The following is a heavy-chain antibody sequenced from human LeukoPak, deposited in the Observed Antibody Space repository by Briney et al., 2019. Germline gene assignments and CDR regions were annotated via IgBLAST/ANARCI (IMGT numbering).Heavy chain of an antibody. CDR1: GGSFSGYY. V-gene: IGHV4-34*01. J-gene: IGHJ6*03. D-gene: IGHD1-7*01. CDR2: INHSGST. Sequence: SETLSLTCAVYGGSFSGYYWSWIRQPPGKGLEWIGEINHSGSTNYNPSLKGRVTISVDTSKNQFSLKLSSVTAADTAVYYCARCRGYRLELRGAPYYYYYYYYMDVWGKGTTVTVSS. CDR3: ARCRGYRLELRGAPYYYYYYYYMDV.